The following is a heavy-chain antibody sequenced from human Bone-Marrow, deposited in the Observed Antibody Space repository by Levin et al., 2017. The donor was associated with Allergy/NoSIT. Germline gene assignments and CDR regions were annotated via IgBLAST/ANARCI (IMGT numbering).Heavy chain of an antibody. CDR1: GFTFSGYS. V-gene: IGHV3-30*03. D-gene: IGHD3-22*01. Sequence: GGSLRLSCAASGFTFSGYSIHWVRQVPGKGLEWVATISYDGNSQYYTDPVKGRFTISRDTSKNTLYLQMNTVRAEDTAVYYCAIPGDSPFDYWGQGALVTVSS. CDR3: AIPGDSPFDY. CDR2: ISYDGNSQ. J-gene: IGHJ4*02.